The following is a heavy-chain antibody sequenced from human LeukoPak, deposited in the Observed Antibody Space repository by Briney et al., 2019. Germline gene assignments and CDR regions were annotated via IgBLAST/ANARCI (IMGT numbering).Heavy chain of an antibody. V-gene: IGHV3-30*02. Sequence: GGSLRHSCVASRLTSSQAVFHSGCHAPGKGLGWGAVMQGGVDNMYYADSVKGRFIVSRDNSKNTVYLLMKSLRTEDTAVYYCAKETGRVGDALDIWGRGTAVTVSS. CDR1: RLTSSQAV. CDR3: AKETGRVGDALDI. J-gene: IGHJ3*02. D-gene: IGHD1-1*01. CDR2: MQGGVDNM.